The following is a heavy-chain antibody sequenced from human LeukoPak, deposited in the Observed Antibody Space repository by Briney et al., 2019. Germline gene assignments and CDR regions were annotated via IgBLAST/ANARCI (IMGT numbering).Heavy chain of an antibody. V-gene: IGHV4-39*01. Sequence: SETLSLTCTVSGGSISSSSYYWGWIRQPPGKGLEWIGSIYYSGSTYYNPSLKSRVTISVDTSKNQFSLKLSSVTAADTAVYYCARLLTSYYDSSGYYYSVYYFDYWGQGTPVTVSS. CDR3: ARLLTSYYDSSGYYYSVYYFDY. CDR1: GGSISSSSYY. D-gene: IGHD3-22*01. CDR2: IYYSGST. J-gene: IGHJ4*02.